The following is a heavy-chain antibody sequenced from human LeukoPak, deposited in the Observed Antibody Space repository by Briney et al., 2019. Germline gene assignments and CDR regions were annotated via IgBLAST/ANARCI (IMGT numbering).Heavy chain of an antibody. Sequence: PSQTLSLTCTVSGGSISSGDYYWSWIRQPPGKGQEWIGYIYYSGSTYYNPSLKSRVTISVDTSKNQFSLKLSSVTAADTAVYYCARTQYCSSTSCYSFDYWGQGTLVTVSS. CDR2: IYYSGST. D-gene: IGHD2-2*01. V-gene: IGHV4-30-4*08. CDR3: ARTQYCSSTSCYSFDY. CDR1: GGSISSGDYY. J-gene: IGHJ4*02.